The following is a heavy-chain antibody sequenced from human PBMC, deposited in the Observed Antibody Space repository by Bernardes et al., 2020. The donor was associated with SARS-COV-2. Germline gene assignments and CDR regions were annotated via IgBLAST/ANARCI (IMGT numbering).Heavy chain of an antibody. CDR1: GYTFTGYY. D-gene: IGHD6-13*01. CDR3: ASHTYSSSWYESEWFDP. V-gene: IGHV1-2*02. CDR2: INPNSGGT. Sequence: ASVKVSCKASGYTFTGYYMHWVRQAPGQGLEWMGWINPNSGGTNYAQKFQGRVTMTRDTSISTAYMELSRLRSDDTAVYYCASHTYSSSWYESEWFDPWGQGTLVVVYS. J-gene: IGHJ5*02.